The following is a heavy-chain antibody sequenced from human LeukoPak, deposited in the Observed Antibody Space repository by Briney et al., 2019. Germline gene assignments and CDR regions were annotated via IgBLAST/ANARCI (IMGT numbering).Heavy chain of an antibody. CDR1: GFTFTSYC. V-gene: IGHV3-30*18. D-gene: IGHD3-10*01. CDR3: AKLGLSGS. Sequence: GGSLRLSWAASGFTFTSYCMQWVRQAPGKGLEWVAAILYDGSNNKYGGSVNGRFTISRDNSKNTLYLQMTSLRAEDTAVYYCAKLGLSGSWGQGTLVTVSS. CDR2: ILYDGSNN. J-gene: IGHJ5*02.